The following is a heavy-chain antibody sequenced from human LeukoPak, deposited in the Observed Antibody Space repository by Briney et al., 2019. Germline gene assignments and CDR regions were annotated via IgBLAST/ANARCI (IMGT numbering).Heavy chain of an antibody. CDR2: ISPNSGGT. CDR3: ARQLETTSWFDY. CDR1: GYTFSDYY. V-gene: IGHV1-2*06. Sequence: ASVKVSCKASGYTFSDYYLHWVRLAPGQGLERMGRISPNSGGTDYAQKFQGKVTMTRDASISTVYMDLNRLRSDDTAIYYCARQLETTSWFDYWGQGTLVIVSS. D-gene: IGHD2-2*01. J-gene: IGHJ4*02.